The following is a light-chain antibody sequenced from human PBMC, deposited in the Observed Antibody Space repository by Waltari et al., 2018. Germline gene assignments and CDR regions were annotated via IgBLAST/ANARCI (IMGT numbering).Light chain of an antibody. CDR3: QHYNNWPRYT. CDR1: QSVSSN. J-gene: IGKJ2*01. CDR2: GAS. Sequence: EIVMTQSPATLSVSPGERATLSCRASQSVSSNLAWYQQKHGQAPRLLIHGASTSATGIPARFSGSGSGTEFTLTISSLQSEDFAVYYCQHYNNWPRYTFGQGTKLEIK. V-gene: IGKV3-15*01.